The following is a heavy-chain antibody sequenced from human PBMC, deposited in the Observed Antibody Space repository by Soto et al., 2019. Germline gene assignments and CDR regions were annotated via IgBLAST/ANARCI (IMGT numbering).Heavy chain of an antibody. J-gene: IGHJ3*02. CDR2: IYWDDDK. D-gene: IGHD6-25*01. V-gene: IGHV2-5*02. CDR3: AHQRDSAAFDI. CDR1: GFSLSTSGVG. Sequence: QITLKESGPTLVKPTQTLTLTCTFSGFSLSTSGVGVGWIRQPPGKALEWLALIYWDDDKRYSPSLKSRLTIPKDTSKNQVVLTMTNMDPVDTATYYWAHQRDSAAFDIWGQGTMVTVSS.